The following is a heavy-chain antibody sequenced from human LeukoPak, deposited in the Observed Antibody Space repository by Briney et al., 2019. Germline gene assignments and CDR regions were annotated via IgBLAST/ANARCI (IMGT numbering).Heavy chain of an antibody. CDR1: GASISSSS. Sequence: SETLSLTCTISGASISSSSWSWIRQPPGKGLEWIGYIYCSGSTNYNPSLKSRVTISVDTSKNQFSLKLSSVTAADTAVYYCARDTLESYGSGSYRWFDPWGQGTLVSVSS. CDR2: IYCSGST. J-gene: IGHJ5*02. V-gene: IGHV4-59*01. D-gene: IGHD3-10*01. CDR3: ARDTLESYGSGSYRWFDP.